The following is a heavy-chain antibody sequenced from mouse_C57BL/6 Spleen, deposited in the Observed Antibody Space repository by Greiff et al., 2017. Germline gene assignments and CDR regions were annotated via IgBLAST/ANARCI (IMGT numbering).Heavy chain of an antibody. V-gene: IGHV1-55*01. CDR1: GYTFTSYW. CDR2: IYPGSGST. D-gene: IGHD2-1*01. Sequence: QVQLQQPGAELVKPGASVKMSCKASGYTFTSYWITWVKQRPGQGLEWIGDIYPGSGSTNYNEKFKSKATLTVDTSSSTAYMQLSSLTSEDSAVYYCARWEMCDGNYGDFDYWGQGTTLTVSS. J-gene: IGHJ2*01. CDR3: ARWEMCDGNYGDFDY.